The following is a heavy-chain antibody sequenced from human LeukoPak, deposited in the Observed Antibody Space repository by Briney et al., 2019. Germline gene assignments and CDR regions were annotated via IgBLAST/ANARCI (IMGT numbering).Heavy chain of an antibody. Sequence: GGSLRLSCAASGFGFSTYTMSWVRQAPGKGLEWVSIISGSGGSTYYADCVKGRFTISRDNSKNTLYLQMNSLRAEDTAVYYCAKLIMGATHFDYWGQGTLVTVSS. CDR2: ISGSGGST. CDR3: AKLIMGATHFDY. V-gene: IGHV3-23*01. J-gene: IGHJ4*02. D-gene: IGHD1-26*01. CDR1: GFGFSTYT.